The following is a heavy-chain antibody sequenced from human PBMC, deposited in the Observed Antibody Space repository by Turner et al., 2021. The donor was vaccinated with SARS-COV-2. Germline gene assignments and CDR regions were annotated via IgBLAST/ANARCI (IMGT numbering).Heavy chain of an antibody. CDR1: GVTFSSYG. V-gene: IGHV3-30*18. D-gene: IGHD3-9*01. CDR3: AKGGWYYDILTGSYFEY. Sequence: QVQLVESGGGVVQPGRSLRLSCAASGVTFSSYGMHWVRQAPGKGLEWVAVISYDGSNKYYADSVKGRFTISRDNSKNTLYLQMNSLRAEDTAVYYCAKGGWYYDILTGSYFEYWGQGTLVTVSS. CDR2: ISYDGSNK. J-gene: IGHJ4*02.